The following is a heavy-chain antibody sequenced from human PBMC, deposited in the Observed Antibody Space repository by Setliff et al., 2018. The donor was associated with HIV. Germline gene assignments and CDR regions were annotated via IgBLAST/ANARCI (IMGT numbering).Heavy chain of an antibody. Sequence: ASVKVSCKASGGTFDSHAISWVRQAPGQGFEWMGGIIHILGIRNHAQKFQGRVIITTDESTGTAYMELSSLKDDDTAIYYCARPAPLLGTSPANNAFDIWGQGTTVTVSS. CDR3: ARPAPLLGTSPANNAFDI. V-gene: IGHV1-69*10. CDR2: IIHILGIR. CDR1: GGTFDSHA. D-gene: IGHD3-10*01. J-gene: IGHJ3*02.